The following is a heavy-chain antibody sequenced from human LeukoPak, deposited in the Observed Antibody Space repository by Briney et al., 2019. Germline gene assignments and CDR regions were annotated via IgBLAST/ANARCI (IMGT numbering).Heavy chain of an antibody. D-gene: IGHD3-10*01. Sequence: TGGSLRLSCAASGFTFSSYSMNWVRQAPGKGLEWVSSISSSSSYIYYADSVKGRFTISRDNAKNSLYLQMNSLRAEDTAVYYCARDNYGSGSYPPYFDYWGQGTLVTVSS. V-gene: IGHV3-21*01. CDR1: GFTFSSYS. J-gene: IGHJ4*02. CDR2: ISSSSSYI. CDR3: ARDNYGSGSYPPYFDY.